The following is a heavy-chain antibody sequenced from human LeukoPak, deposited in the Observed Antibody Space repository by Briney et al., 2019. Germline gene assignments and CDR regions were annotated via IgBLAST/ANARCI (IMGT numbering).Heavy chain of an antibody. CDR2: IDSDGSII. CDR3: ATGGGSGY. V-gene: IGHV3-74*01. Sequence: PGGALRLSCTASGITLSNYRMHWVRQAPGKGLVAVSRIDSDGSIIVNADSVKGRFTISRGNAKNTLYLKMDSLRAEDTAVYYCATGGGSGYWGQGTLVT. CDR1: GITLSNYR. D-gene: IGHD3-10*01. J-gene: IGHJ4*02.